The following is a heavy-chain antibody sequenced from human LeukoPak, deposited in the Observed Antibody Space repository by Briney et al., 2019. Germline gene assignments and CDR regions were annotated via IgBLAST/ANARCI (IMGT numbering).Heavy chain of an antibody. CDR2: IIPIFGTA. CDR1: EGTFSSYA. V-gene: IGHV1-69*05. Sequence: SVKVSCKASEGTFSSYAISWVRQAPGQGLEWMGGIIPIFGTANYAQKFQGRVTITTDESTSTAYMELSSLRSEDTAVYYCARGTTSTSTLDAYYYYYYMDVWGKGTTVTVSS. D-gene: IGHD4-11*01. J-gene: IGHJ6*03. CDR3: ARGTTSTSTLDAYYYYYYMDV.